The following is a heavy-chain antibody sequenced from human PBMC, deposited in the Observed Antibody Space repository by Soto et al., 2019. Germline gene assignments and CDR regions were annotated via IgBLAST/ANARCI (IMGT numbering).Heavy chain of an antibody. CDR1: GSPISSYY. D-gene: IGHD3-9*01. V-gene: IGHV4-59*01. J-gene: IGHJ6*02. CDR3: ARAPPYYDILTGYGTGGMDV. Sequence: SETLSLTCTFSGSPISSYYWSWIRQPPGKGLEWIGYIYYSGSTNYNPSLKSRVTISVDTSKNQFSLKLSSVTAADTAVYYCARAPPYYDILTGYGTGGMDVWGQGTTVT. CDR2: IYYSGST.